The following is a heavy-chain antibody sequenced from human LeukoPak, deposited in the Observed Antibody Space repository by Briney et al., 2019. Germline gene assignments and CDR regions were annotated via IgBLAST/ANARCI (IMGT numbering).Heavy chain of an antibody. D-gene: IGHD1-20*01. Sequence: GGSLRLSCAASGFTFSSYGMHWVRQAPGKGLEWVAVISYDGSNKYYADSVKGRFTISRDNSKNTLYLQMNSLRAEDTAVYYCAKDGELTGDDYWGQGTLVTVSS. V-gene: IGHV3-30*18. CDR3: AKDGELTGDDY. J-gene: IGHJ4*02. CDR2: ISYDGSNK. CDR1: GFTFSSYG.